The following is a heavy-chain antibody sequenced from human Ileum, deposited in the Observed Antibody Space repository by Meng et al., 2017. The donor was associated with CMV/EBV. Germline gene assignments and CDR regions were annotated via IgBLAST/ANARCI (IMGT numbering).Heavy chain of an antibody. J-gene: IGHJ4*02. CDR3: ARDFSYYYDSSGYPSTVFDY. V-gene: IGHV1-18*01. D-gene: IGHD3-22*01. CDR2: ISAYNGNT. Sequence: RYGISWVRQAPGQGLEWMGWISAYNGNTNYAQKLQGRVTMTTDTSTSTAYMELRSLRSDDTAVYYCARDFSYYYDSSGYPSTVFDYWGQGTLVTVSS. CDR1: RYG.